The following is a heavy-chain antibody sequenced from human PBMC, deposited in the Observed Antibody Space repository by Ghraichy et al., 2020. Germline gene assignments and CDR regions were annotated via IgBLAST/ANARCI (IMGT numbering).Heavy chain of an antibody. D-gene: IGHD2-21*01. Sequence: SETLSLTCTVSGTPISRGVYWWTWIRQSPGKGLEWIGYIYHTGNTRYYNPSLKRRVSMSLDTSKNQFSLKMSSVTAADTGLYYCARTVGDLSAFDIWGKGTMVTVTS. J-gene: IGHJ3*02. CDR2: IYHTGNT. V-gene: IGHV4-30-4*02. CDR1: GTPISRGVYW. CDR3: ARTVGDLSAFDI.